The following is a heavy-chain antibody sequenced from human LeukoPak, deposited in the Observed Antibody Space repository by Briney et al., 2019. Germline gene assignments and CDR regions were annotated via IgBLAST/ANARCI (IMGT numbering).Heavy chain of an antibody. V-gene: IGHV1-3*01. CDR2: INAGNGNT. CDR1: GYTFTSYA. D-gene: IGHD3-9*01. Sequence: ASVKVSCKASGYTFTSYAIHWVRQAPGQRLEWMGWINAGNGNTKYSQEFQGRVTMTRDLSTSTVYMELSSLTSEDTAVYYCARDFEWATDYWGQGSLVTVSS. CDR3: ARDFEWATDY. J-gene: IGHJ4*02.